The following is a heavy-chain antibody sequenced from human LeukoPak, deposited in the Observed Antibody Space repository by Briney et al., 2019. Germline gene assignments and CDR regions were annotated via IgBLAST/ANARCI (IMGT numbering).Heavy chain of an antibody. CDR1: GGTFSSYV. CDR3: ARNPPYGSGSLDAFDI. D-gene: IGHD3-10*01. V-gene: IGHV1-69*04. Sequence: SVKVSCKASGGTFSSYVITWVRQAPGQGLEWMGRIIPMLDIQNYAQKFQGRVTITADKSTSTAYMGLSSLRSDDTAVYYCARNPPYGSGSLDAFDIWGQGTMVTVSS. CDR2: IIPMLDIQ. J-gene: IGHJ3*02.